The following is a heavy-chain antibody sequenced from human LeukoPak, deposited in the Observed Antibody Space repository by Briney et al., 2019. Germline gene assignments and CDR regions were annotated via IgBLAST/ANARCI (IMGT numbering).Heavy chain of an antibody. V-gene: IGHV1-69*05. D-gene: IGHD3-3*01. CDR1: GGTFSSYA. CDR2: IIPIFGTA. CDR3: AADWHDFWSGYYKDYYYGMDV. Sequence: GSSVKVSCKASGGTFSSYAISWVRQAPGQGLEWMGGIIPIFGTANYAQKFQERVTITRDMSTSTAYMELSSLRSEDTAVYYCAADWHDFWSGYYKDYYYGMDVWGQGTTVTVSS. J-gene: IGHJ6*02.